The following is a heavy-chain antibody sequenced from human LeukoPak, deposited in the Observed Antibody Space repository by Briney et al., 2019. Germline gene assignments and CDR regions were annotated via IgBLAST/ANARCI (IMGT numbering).Heavy chain of an antibody. CDR3: ARDHVKLGSSFHPFDAFDV. D-gene: IGHD2-2*01. CDR1: GDTFTNYA. CDR2: IDTNTGNP. J-gene: IGHJ3*01. Sequence: ASVKVSCKASGDTFTNYAMNWVRQAPGQGLEWMRWIDTNTGNPTYAQGFTGRFVFSLDTSVSTAYLQISSLKAEDTAVYYCARDHVKLGSSFHPFDAFDVWGQGTLVTVSS. V-gene: IGHV7-4-1*02.